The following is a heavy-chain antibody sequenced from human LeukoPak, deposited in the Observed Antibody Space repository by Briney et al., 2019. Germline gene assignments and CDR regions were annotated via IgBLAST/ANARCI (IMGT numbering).Heavy chain of an antibody. CDR3: AKDQKRMSYFDY. Sequence: GRSLRLSCAASGFTLTYYAMHWVRQAPGKGLEWVSAISGSGGSTYYADSVKGRFTISRDNSKNTLYLQMNSLRAEDTAVYYCAKDQKRMSYFDYWGQGTLVTVSS. J-gene: IGHJ4*02. V-gene: IGHV3-23*01. CDR2: ISGSGGST. CDR1: GFTLTYYA. D-gene: IGHD6-25*01.